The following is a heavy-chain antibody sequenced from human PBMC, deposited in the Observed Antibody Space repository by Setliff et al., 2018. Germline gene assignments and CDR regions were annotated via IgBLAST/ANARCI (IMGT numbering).Heavy chain of an antibody. V-gene: IGHV1-8*03. J-gene: IGHJ4*02. Sequence: ASVKVSCKASGYTFTNYDINWVRQATGQGLEWMGWINPNSGNTGYAQNFQGRVTITRDTSASTAYMELSSLTSEDTAIYYCARGDVYSGSYYHFDYWGQGTLVTVSS. CDR1: GYTFTNYD. CDR3: ARGDVYSGSYYHFDY. CDR2: INPNSGNT. D-gene: IGHD1-26*01.